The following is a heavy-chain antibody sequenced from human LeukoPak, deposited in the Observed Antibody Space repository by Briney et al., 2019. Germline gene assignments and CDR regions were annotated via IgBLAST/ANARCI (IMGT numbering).Heavy chain of an antibody. CDR1: GGSISSYY. Sequence: PLETLSLTCTVSGGSISSYYWSWIRQPPGKGLEWIGYIYYSGSTNYNPSLKSRVTISVDTSKNRFSLKLSSVTAADTAVYYCARRRDGYNYDYWGQGTLVTVSS. CDR2: IYYSGST. J-gene: IGHJ4*02. D-gene: IGHD5-24*01. V-gene: IGHV4-59*01. CDR3: ARRRDGYNYDY.